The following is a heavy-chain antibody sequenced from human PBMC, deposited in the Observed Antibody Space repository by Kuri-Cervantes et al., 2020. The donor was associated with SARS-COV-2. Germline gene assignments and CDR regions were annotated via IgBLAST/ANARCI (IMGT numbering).Heavy chain of an antibody. CDR3: ARVMSPPSEWFGATSYYYYGMDV. D-gene: IGHD3-10*01. J-gene: IGHJ6*02. Sequence: SVKVSCKASGGTFSSYAISWVRQAPGQGLEWMGGIIPIFGTANYAQKFQGRVTITADESTSTAYIELSSLRSDDTAVYYCARVMSPPSEWFGATSYYYYGMDVWGQGTTVTVSS. V-gene: IGHV1-69*13. CDR1: GGTFSSYA. CDR2: IIPIFGTA.